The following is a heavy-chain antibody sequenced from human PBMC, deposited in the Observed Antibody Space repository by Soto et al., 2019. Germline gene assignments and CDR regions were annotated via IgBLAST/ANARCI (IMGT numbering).Heavy chain of an antibody. J-gene: IGHJ4*02. V-gene: IGHV3-23*01. CDR2: TGLNGRTT. CDR3: ATVHSTSRSFDY. Sequence: EVQLLESGGGLVQPGGSLRLSCAASGFTFSMSAMTWVRQAPGKGLEWVSTTGLNGRTTYYADSVKGRFTVSRDNSKNTLDIHMSSLRAEDTAIYYCATVHSTSRSFDYWGQGTLVTVSS. D-gene: IGHD6-6*01. CDR1: GFTFSMSA.